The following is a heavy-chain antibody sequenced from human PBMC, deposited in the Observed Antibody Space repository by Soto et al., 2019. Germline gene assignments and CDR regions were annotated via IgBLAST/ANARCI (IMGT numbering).Heavy chain of an antibody. CDR1: GFTFSSYS. V-gene: IGHV3-21*01. D-gene: IGHD6-13*01. CDR3: ARAYFRGIAATSLGYYYYYYMDV. J-gene: IGHJ6*03. Sequence: GGSLRLSCAASGFTFSSYSMNWVRQAPGKGLEWVSSISSSSSYIYYADSVKGRFTISRDNAKNSLYLQMNSLRAEDTAVYYCARAYFRGIAATSLGYYYYYYMDVWGKGTTVTVSS. CDR2: ISSSSSYI.